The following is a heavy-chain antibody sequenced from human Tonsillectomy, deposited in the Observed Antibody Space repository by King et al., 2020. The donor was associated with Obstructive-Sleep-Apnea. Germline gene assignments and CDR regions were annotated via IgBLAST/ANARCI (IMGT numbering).Heavy chain of an antibody. CDR1: GFNFDDYA. J-gene: IGHJ3*02. Sequence: VQLVESGGGLVRPGRSLRLSCAASGFNFDDYAMHWVRQAPGKGLEWVSGINWSSGYIGYADSVKGRFTISRDNAKNSLYLQMISLRAEDTALYYCVKDRAGGVPDAFDIWGQGTMVIVSS. CDR3: VKDRAGGVPDAFDI. D-gene: IGHD3-16*01. V-gene: IGHV3-9*01. CDR2: INWSSGYI.